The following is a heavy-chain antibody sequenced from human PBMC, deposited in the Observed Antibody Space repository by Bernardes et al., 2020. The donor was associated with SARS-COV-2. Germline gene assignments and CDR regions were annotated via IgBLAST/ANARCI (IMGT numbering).Heavy chain of an antibody. CDR3: ARNRINIFGEVIRGSPQFAD. CDR2: LDSSGQM. V-gene: IGHV3-21*04. J-gene: IGHJ4*02. D-gene: IGHD3-3*02. CDR1: GFSVDAYT. Sequence: GGSLRLSCAASGFSVDAYTMTWVRQAPGKGPEWVASLDSSGQMFYSDSVKGRFTTSRDNAKNSVYLQMNGLRTEDTALYYCARNRINIFGEVIRGSPQFADWGQGTLVTVAA.